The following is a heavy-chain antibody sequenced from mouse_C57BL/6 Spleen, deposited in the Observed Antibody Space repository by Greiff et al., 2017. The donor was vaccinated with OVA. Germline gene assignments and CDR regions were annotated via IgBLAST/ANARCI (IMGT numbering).Heavy chain of an antibody. J-gene: IGHJ3*01. CDR3: AREGFGPSTSFAY. Sequence: QVQLKESGPELVKPGASVKISCKASGYSFTSYYIHWVKQRPGQGLEWIGWIYPGSGNTKYNEKFKGKATLTADTSSSTAYMQLSGLTSEDSAVYYCAREGFGPSTSFAYWGQGTLVTVSA. D-gene: IGHD3-1*01. CDR1: GYSFTSYY. V-gene: IGHV1-66*01. CDR2: IYPGSGNT.